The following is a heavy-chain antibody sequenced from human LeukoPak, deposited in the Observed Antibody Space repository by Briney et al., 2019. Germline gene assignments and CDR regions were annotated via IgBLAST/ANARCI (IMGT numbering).Heavy chain of an antibody. D-gene: IGHD2-15*01. V-gene: IGHV3-23*01. Sequence: GGSLRLSCAASGFTFSTYAMGWVRQAPAKGLEWVSAISDTSTTTHYADSVKGRFTISRDNSKNTLYLQMNSLRAEDTAVYYCAETLGYCSGGSCYDPVAYWGQGTLVTVSS. CDR1: GFTFSTYA. CDR3: AETLGYCSGGSCYDPVAY. CDR2: ISDTSTTT. J-gene: IGHJ4*02.